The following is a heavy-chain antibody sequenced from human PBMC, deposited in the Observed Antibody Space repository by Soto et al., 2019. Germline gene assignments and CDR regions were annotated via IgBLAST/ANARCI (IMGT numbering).Heavy chain of an antibody. CDR2: ISAYNGNT. CDR3: AREGPAPYYYYGMDV. V-gene: IGHV1-18*01. CDR1: GYSFTTYG. Sequence: QVQLVQSGGEVKKPGASVKVSCKTSGYSFTTYGISWVRQAPGQGPEWMGWISAYNGNTNYAQKLQDRVTMTTDTSTSTAYMELRSLRSDDTAVYYCAREGPAPYYYYGMDVWGQGRTVTVSS. J-gene: IGHJ6*02.